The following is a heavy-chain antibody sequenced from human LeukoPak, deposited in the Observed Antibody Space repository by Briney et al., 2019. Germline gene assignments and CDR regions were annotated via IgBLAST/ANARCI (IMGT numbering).Heavy chain of an antibody. V-gene: IGHV4-34*01. CDR1: GGSFSGYY. D-gene: IGHD1-26*01. CDR2: INHSGST. Sequence: MSSETLSLTCAVYGGSFSGYYWSWIRQPPGKGLEWIGEINHSGSTNYNPSLKSRVTISVDTSKNQFSLKLSSVTAADTAVYYCARGGVTGLFQSGSYYNDYWGQGTLVTVSS. J-gene: IGHJ4*02. CDR3: ARGGVTGLFQSGSYYNDY.